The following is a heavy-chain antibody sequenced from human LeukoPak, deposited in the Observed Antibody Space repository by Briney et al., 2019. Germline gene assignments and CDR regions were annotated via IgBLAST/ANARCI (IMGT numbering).Heavy chain of an antibody. J-gene: IGHJ4*02. CDR2: INPNSGGT. D-gene: IGHD2/OR15-2a*01. CDR1: GYTFTGYY. CDR3: ARELPRSTTFIDY. Sequence: ASVKVSCKASGYTFTGYYMHWVRQAPGQGLEWMGRINPNSGGTNYAQKFQGWVTMTRDTSISTAYMELSRLRSDDTAVYYCARELPRSTTFIDYWGQGTLVTVSS. V-gene: IGHV1-2*04.